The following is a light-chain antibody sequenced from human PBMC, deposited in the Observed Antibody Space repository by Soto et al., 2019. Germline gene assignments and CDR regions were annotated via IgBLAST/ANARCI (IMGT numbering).Light chain of an antibody. CDR1: QSVNNN. Sequence: EIVMTQSPGTLSVSPGETATLSCRASQSVNNNLAWYQHKPGQPPRLLIYYASVRAAGIPARFSGSGSGTEFTLTINSLQSEDFAVYYCKHHNDCVKTFGQGTNQEI. V-gene: IGKV3D-15*01. J-gene: IGKJ2*01. CDR3: KHHNDCVKT. CDR2: YAS.